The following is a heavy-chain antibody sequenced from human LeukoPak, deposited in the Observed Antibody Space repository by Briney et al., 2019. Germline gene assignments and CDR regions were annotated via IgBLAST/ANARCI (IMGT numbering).Heavy chain of an antibody. CDR1: VFTFSSYA. D-gene: IGHD3-22*01. Sequence: GGSLILSCAASVFTFSSYAMSWVRQAPGKGLEWFSAISGGGGRTYYAESVKVRLTISRDNSKTTLYLQMTSLRAEDTAVYYCAKIRGFGMPSYFDYWGHGTLVTVSS. CDR3: AKIRGFGMPSYFDY. V-gene: IGHV3-23*01. CDR2: ISGGGGRT. J-gene: IGHJ4*01.